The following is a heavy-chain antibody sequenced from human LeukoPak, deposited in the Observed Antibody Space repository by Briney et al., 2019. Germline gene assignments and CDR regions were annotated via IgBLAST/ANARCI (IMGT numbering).Heavy chain of an antibody. D-gene: IGHD3-22*01. CDR3: AKDLAYYDSSLTAFDY. CDR1: GFTSSSYG. Sequence: GRSLRLSCAASGFTSSSYGMHWVRQAPGKGLEWVAVIWYDGSNKYYADSVKGRFTIPRDNSKNTLYLQMNSLRAEDTAVYYCAKDLAYYDSSLTAFDYWGQGTLVTVSS. J-gene: IGHJ4*02. CDR2: IWYDGSNK. V-gene: IGHV3-33*06.